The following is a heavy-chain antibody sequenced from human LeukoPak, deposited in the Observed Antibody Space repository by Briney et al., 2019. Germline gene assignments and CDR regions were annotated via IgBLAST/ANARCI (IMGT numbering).Heavy chain of an antibody. V-gene: IGHV3-48*02. Sequence: GGSLRLSCAASGFTFSSYSMNWVRQAPGKGLEWVSYISLGSNNIYYADSVKGRFTISRDNAKNSLYLQMNSLRDEDTAVYYCARETSYGVLYYYYGMDVWGQGTTVTVSS. CDR3: ARETSYGVLYYYYGMDV. CDR1: GFTFSSYS. CDR2: ISLGSNNI. J-gene: IGHJ6*02. D-gene: IGHD4-17*01.